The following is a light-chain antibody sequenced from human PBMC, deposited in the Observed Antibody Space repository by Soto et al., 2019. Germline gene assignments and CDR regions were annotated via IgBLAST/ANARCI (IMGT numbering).Light chain of an antibody. CDR3: LLYSGNTQV. Sequence: QAVVTQETSLTVSPGGTVTLTCASSTGAVTNTNYPNWFQQTPGQAPKALIHSTSIKHSWTPARFSGSLIGGQAALTLSAVQPDDEAEYYCLLYSGNTQVFGGGTKLTVL. CDR1: TGAVTNTNY. J-gene: IGLJ3*02. CDR2: STS. V-gene: IGLV7-43*01.